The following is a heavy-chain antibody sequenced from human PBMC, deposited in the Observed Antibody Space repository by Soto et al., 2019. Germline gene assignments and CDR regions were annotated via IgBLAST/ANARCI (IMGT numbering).Heavy chain of an antibody. CDR1: GYTFTSYG. Sequence: QVQLVQSGAEVKKPGASVKVSCKASGYTFTSYGISWVRQAPGQGLEWMGWISAYNGNTNYAQKLQGRATMTTDTSTSTAYMELRSLRSDDTAVYYWARDYGDYVSPARSEHWGQGTLVTVSS. J-gene: IGHJ1*01. D-gene: IGHD4-17*01. CDR3: ARDYGDYVSPARSEH. V-gene: IGHV1-18*01. CDR2: ISAYNGNT.